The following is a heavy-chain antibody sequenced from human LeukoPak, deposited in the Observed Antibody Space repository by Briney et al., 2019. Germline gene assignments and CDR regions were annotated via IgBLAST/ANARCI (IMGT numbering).Heavy chain of an antibody. D-gene: IGHD1-26*01. Sequence: GESLKISCKASGYTFTNYWIGWVRQLPGKGLEWVGLIYPADSDARYSPSFEGQVTISADKSISIAYLHWSSLKASDTAMYYCVRREVGATLRFDPWGQGTLVIVSS. CDR1: GYTFTNYW. CDR2: IYPADSDA. CDR3: VRREVGATLRFDP. J-gene: IGHJ5*02. V-gene: IGHV5-51*01.